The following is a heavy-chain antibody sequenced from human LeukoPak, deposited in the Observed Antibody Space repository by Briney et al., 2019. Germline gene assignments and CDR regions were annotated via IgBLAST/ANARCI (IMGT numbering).Heavy chain of an antibody. CDR2: IRYDGSNK. CDR1: GFTFSSYE. CDR3: ARDLSRGNSGYFDY. V-gene: IGHV3-30*02. J-gene: IGHJ4*02. D-gene: IGHD4-23*01. Sequence: GGSLRLSCAASGFTFSSYEMNWVRQAPGKGLEWVAFIRYDGSNKYYADSVKGRFTISRDNSKNTLYLQMNSLRAEDTAVYYCARDLSRGNSGYFDYWGQGTLVTVSS.